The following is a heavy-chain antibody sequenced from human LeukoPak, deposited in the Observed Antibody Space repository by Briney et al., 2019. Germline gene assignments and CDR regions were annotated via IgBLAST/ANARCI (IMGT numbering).Heavy chain of an antibody. CDR2: IYYSGST. CDR1: GGSISSYY. CDR3: ARSRGVLDYFHH. V-gene: IGHV4-59*01. J-gene: IGHJ1*01. D-gene: IGHD3-3*01. Sequence: SETLSLTCPVSGGSISSYYWNWIRQPPGKGLEWIGYIYYSGSTNYNPSLKSRVTISVDRSKNQFSLKLSSVTAADTAVYYCARSRGVLDYFHHWGQGTLVTVSS.